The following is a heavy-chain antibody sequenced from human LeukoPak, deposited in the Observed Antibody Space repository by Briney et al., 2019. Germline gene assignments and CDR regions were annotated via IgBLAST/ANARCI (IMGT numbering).Heavy chain of an antibody. J-gene: IGHJ5*02. CDR2: ISSSSSYI. V-gene: IGHV3-21*01. Sequence: GGSLRLSCAASGFTFSSYSMNWVRQAPGXXXXWVSSISSSSSYIYYADSVKGRFTISRDNAKNSLYLQMNSLRAEDTAVYYCARAGSVVVPAATTNWFDPWGQGTLVTVSS. CDR3: ARAGSVVVPAATTNWFDP. CDR1: GFTFSSYS. D-gene: IGHD2-2*01.